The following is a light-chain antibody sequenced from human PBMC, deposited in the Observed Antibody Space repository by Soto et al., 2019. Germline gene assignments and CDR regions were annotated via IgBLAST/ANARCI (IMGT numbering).Light chain of an antibody. J-gene: IGKJ4*01. CDR1: QSIGHY. CDR2: DAS. CDR3: QQRSNCLS. Sequence: EIVLTQSPATLSLSPGERATLSCRASQSIGHYLAWYQQRPGQAPRLLISDASNRATGIPARFSGSGSGTDFTLTISSLEPEDFAVYYCQQRSNCLSFGGGTKLEIK. V-gene: IGKV3-11*01.